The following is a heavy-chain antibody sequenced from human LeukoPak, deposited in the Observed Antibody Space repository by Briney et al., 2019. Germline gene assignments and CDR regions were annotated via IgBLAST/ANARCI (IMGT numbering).Heavy chain of an antibody. CDR3: ARHAAVISLDY. Sequence: PSETLSLTCTVSGGSISSSGYYWGWIRQPPGKGLEWIGSIYYSGSTYYNPSLKSRVTISVDTSKNQFSLKLSSVTAADTAVYYCARHAAVISLDYWGQGTLVTVSS. D-gene: IGHD2-21*01. CDR2: IYYSGST. J-gene: IGHJ4*02. V-gene: IGHV4-39*01. CDR1: GGSISSSGYY.